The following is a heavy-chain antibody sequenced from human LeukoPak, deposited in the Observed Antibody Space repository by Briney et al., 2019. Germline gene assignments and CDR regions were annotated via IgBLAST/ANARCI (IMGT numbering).Heavy chain of an antibody. Sequence: ASVKVSCKASGYTFTGYYMHWVRQAPGQGLEWMGWINPNSGGTNYAQKFQGRVTMTRNTSISTAYMELSSLRSEDTAVYYCARGLRIAAAGTPPRYWGQGTLVTVSS. J-gene: IGHJ4*02. CDR3: ARGLRIAAAGTPPRY. CDR2: INPNSGGT. V-gene: IGHV1-2*02. CDR1: GYTFTGYY. D-gene: IGHD6-13*01.